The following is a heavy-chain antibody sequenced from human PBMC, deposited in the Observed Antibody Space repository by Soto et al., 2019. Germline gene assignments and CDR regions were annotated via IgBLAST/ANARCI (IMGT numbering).Heavy chain of an antibody. J-gene: IGHJ4*02. V-gene: IGHV3-21*05. CDR2: ISGSSSYT. Sequence: GGSLRLSCVGSGHTFHNYAMTWVRQAPGKGLEWVSYISGSSSYTNYADSVKGRFTISRDNAKNSLYLQMNSLRAEDTAVYYCARVSSYHGDYFDYWGQGTLVTVSS. CDR3: ARVSSYHGDYFDY. D-gene: IGHD4-17*01. CDR1: GHTFHNYA.